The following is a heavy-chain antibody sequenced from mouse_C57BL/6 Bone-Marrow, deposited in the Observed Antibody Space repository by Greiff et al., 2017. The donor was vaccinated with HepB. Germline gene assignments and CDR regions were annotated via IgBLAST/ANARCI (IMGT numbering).Heavy chain of an antibody. D-gene: IGHD1-1*01. CDR3: ARSGVLRYFDY. Sequence: QVQLQQSGAELVKPGASVKISCKASGYAFSSYWMNWVKQRPGKGLEWIGQIYPGDGDTNYNGKFMGKATLTADKSSSTAYMQLSSLTSEDSAVYFCARSGVLRYFDYWGQGTTLTVSS. J-gene: IGHJ2*01. CDR2: IYPGDGDT. CDR1: GYAFSSYW. V-gene: IGHV1-80*01.